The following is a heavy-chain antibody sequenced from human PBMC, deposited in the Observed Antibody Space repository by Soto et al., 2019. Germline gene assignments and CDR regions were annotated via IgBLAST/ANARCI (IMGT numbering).Heavy chain of an antibody. J-gene: IGHJ4*01. CDR1: GFTFSTYE. D-gene: IGHD3-3*01. V-gene: IGHV3-48*03. Sequence: GGSVRLSCAASGFTFSTYEMTWVRQAPGKGLEWVSYIGSGGTIFYADSVKGRFTISRDNARNSLYLQMNSLRDEDTAVYYCARGGYYWDNWGRGSLVTVSS. CDR3: ARGGYYWDN. CDR2: IGSGGTI.